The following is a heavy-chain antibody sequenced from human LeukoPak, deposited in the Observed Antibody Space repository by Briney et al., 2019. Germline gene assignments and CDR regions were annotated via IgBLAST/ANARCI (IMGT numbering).Heavy chain of an antibody. V-gene: IGHV1-18*01. CDR3: ARGRDGYNSRGDY. CDR1: GYTFTSYG. CDR2: ISAYNGNT. J-gene: IGHJ4*02. D-gene: IGHD5-24*01. Sequence: ASVKVSCKASGYTFTSYGISWLGQAPGQGVKGLGWISAYNGNTTYAQKLQGRVTMTTDTSTSTAYMELRSLRSDDTAVYYCARGRDGYNSRGDYWGQGTLVTVSS.